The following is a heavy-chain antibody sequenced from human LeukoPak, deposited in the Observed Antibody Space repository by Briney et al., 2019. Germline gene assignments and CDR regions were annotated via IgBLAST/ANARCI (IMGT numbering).Heavy chain of an antibody. CDR2: ISSSSSYM. Sequence: PGRSLRLSCAASGFTFSSYGMHWVRQAPGKGLEWVSSISSSSSYMFYADSVKGRFTISRDDAKNSLYLQMNSLRAEDTAVYYCARDRGSGSYTISFFDYWGQGTLVTVSS. D-gene: IGHD3-10*01. CDR3: ARDRGSGSYTISFFDY. V-gene: IGHV3-21*01. J-gene: IGHJ4*02. CDR1: GFTFSSYG.